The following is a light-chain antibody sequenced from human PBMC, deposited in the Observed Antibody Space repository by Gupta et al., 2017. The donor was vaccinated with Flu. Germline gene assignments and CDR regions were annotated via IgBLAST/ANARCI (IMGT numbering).Light chain of an antibody. Sequence: QSALTQPASVAGSPGQSITISRTAVNSDVGIFKYVSWYQQFPGKAPKLLIYEVTNRASGISDRFSGSKSGRTASLTISGLQAEDEADYYCSSYTSRNNPVFGSGTKVTVL. CDR1: NSDVGIFKY. V-gene: IGLV2-14*03. CDR2: EVT. J-gene: IGLJ1*01. CDR3: SSYTSRNNPV.